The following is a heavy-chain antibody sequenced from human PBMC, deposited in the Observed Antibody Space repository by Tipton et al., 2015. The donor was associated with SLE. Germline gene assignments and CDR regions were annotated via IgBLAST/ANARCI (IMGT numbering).Heavy chain of an antibody. J-gene: IGHJ6*03. CDR1: GGSISSGNYY. CDR2: ISYSGIT. D-gene: IGHD3/OR15-3a*01. V-gene: IGHV4-39*02. Sequence: TLSLTCTVSGGSISSGNYYWGWIRQPPGKGLEWIGSISYSGITYYNPSLKSRVTISVDTSKNHFSLKLSSVTAADTAVYYCARAPGLDRDYYYYYYMDVWGKGTTVTVSS. CDR3: ARAPGLDRDYYYYYYMDV.